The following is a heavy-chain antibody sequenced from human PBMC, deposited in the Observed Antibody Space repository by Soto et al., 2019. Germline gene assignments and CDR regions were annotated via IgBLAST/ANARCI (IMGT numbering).Heavy chain of an antibody. J-gene: IGHJ4*02. CDR1: GGSISSYY. CDR2: IYYTGST. V-gene: IGHV4-59*08. D-gene: IGHD7-27*01. CDR3: ARQWGFYFDF. Sequence: SETLSRTCTVSGGSISSYYWSWIRQPPGKGLEWIGYIYYTGSTNYNPSLKSRITISVDTSKNQFSLKLSSVTAADTAVYYCARQWGFYFDFWGQGTLVTVSS.